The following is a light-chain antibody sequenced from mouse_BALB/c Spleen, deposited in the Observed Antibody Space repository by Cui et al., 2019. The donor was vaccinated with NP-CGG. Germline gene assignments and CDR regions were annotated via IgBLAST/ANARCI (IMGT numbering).Light chain of an antibody. V-gene: IGLV1*01. J-gene: IGLJ1*01. Sequence: TQQSSLTTLPGETVTLTCRSSTGTVTTSNYANWVQEKPDHLFTGLIGGTNNRAPGVPARFSGSLIGDKAALTITGAQTEDEAIYFCALWYSNHWVFGGGTKLTVL. CDR1: TGTVTTSNY. CDR3: ALWYSNHWV. CDR2: GTN.